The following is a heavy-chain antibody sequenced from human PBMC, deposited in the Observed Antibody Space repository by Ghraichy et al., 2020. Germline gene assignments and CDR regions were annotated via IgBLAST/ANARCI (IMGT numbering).Heavy chain of an antibody. D-gene: IGHD6-19*01. CDR2: IYYSGST. Sequence: SETLSLTCTVSGGSISSSSYYWGWIHQPPGKGLEWIGSIYYSGSTYYNPSLKSRVTISVDTSKNQFSLKLSSVTAADTAVYYCARRLRAVAGYFDYWGQGTLVTVSS. J-gene: IGHJ4*02. CDR1: GGSISSSSYY. CDR3: ARRLRAVAGYFDY. V-gene: IGHV4-39*01.